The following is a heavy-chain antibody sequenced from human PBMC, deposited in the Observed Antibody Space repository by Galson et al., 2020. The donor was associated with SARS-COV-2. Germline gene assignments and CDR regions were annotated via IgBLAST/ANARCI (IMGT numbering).Heavy chain of an antibody. CDR3: ARGSRGDGGELFLYGLDV. J-gene: IGHJ6*02. V-gene: IGHV5-51*01. D-gene: IGHD3-10*01. CDR2: IYPADSDT. Sequence: GESLKISCKGSGYSFTTYWIAWVRQMPGKGLEWMGIIYPADSDTRYSPSFQGQVTISVDKSISTTYLQWSSLKASDTVMYYCARGSRGDGGELFLYGLDVWGQGTTVTVSS. CDR1: GYSFTTYW.